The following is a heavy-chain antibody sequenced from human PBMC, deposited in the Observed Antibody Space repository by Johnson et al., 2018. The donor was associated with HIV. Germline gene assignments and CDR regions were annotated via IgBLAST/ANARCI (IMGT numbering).Heavy chain of an antibody. D-gene: IGHD2-15*01. Sequence: QVQLVESGGGVVQPGRSLRLSCAASGFIFSSYGMHWVRQAPGKGLEWVAFIRYDGSNKYYVDSVKGRFTISRYHSQNTVFLQMNSLRAEDMAVYYCARERYGSQAIDAFDIWGQGTMVTVSS. CDR3: ARERYGSQAIDAFDI. CDR2: IRYDGSNK. CDR1: GFIFSSYG. J-gene: IGHJ3*02. V-gene: IGHV3-30*02.